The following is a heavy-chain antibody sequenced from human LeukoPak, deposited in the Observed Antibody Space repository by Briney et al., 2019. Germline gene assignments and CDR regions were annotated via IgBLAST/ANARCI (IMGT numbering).Heavy chain of an antibody. CDR2: ISGSGGST. CDR3: AKETMIVVVITGDYFDY. Sequence: GSLRLSCAASGFTFSSYAMSWVRQAPGKGLEWVSAISGSGGSTYYADSVKGRYTISRDNSKNTLYLQMNSLRAEDTAVYYCAKETMIVVVITGDYFDYWGQGTLVTVSS. CDR1: GFTFSSYA. J-gene: IGHJ4*02. V-gene: IGHV3-23*01. D-gene: IGHD3-22*01.